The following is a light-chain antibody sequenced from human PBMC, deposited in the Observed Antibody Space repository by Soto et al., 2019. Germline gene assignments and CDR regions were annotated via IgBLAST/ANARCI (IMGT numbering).Light chain of an antibody. CDR2: LNSDGSH. CDR1: SGHSSYA. Sequence: QLVLTQSPSASASLGASVKLTCTLSSGHSSYAIAWHQQQPEEGPRYLMKLNSDGSHSKGDGIPDRFSGSSSGAERYLTISSLQSEDEADYYCQTWGTGIHVVFGGGTKVTVL. CDR3: QTWGTGIHVV. J-gene: IGLJ2*01. V-gene: IGLV4-69*01.